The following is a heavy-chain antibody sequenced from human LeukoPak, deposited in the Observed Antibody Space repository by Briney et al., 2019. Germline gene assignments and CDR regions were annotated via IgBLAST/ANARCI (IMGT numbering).Heavy chain of an antibody. J-gene: IGHJ3*02. V-gene: IGHV1-69*05. CDR1: GGTFSSYA. Sequence: SVKVSCKASGGTFSSYAISRVRQAPGQGLEWMGGIIPIFGTANYAQKFQGRVTITTDESTSTAYMELSSLRSEATAVYYCARISGSSEGAFDIWGQGTMVTVSS. CDR3: ARISGSSEGAFDI. D-gene: IGHD1-26*01. CDR2: IIPIFGTA.